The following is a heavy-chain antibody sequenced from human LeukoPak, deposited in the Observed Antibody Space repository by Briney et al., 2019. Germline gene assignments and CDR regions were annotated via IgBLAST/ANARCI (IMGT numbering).Heavy chain of an antibody. CDR2: ISYDGSNK. D-gene: IGHD3-16*01. CDR1: GFTFSRYG. Sequence: PGRSLRLSCAASGFTFSRYGMHWVRQAPGKGLEWVTAISYDGSNKYYADSVKGRFTISRDNSKNTVSLQMNSLRGEDTAVYYCAKDDAWGRYKDWGQGTLVTVSS. V-gene: IGHV3-30*04. CDR3: AKDDAWGRYKD. J-gene: IGHJ1*01.